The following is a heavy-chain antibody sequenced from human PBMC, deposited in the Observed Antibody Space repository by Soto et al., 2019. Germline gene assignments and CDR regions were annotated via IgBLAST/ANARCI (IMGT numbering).Heavy chain of an antibody. CDR2: IYYSGST. Sequence: SETLSLTCTVSGGSVSSGSYYWSWIRQPPGKGLEWIGYIYYSGSTNYNPSLKSRVSISVETSKNQFSLKLSSVTAADTAVYYCARLNTVFGVVGFDYGGQGTLDTASS. J-gene: IGHJ4*02. CDR1: GGSVSSGSYY. V-gene: IGHV4-61*01. CDR3: ARLNTVFGVVGFDY. D-gene: IGHD3-3*01.